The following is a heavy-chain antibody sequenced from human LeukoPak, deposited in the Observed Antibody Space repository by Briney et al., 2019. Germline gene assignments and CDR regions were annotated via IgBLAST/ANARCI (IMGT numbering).Heavy chain of an antibody. CDR3: ARRVTTVVTNYYYYMDV. J-gene: IGHJ6*03. CDR1: GGSISSYY. V-gene: IGHV4-59*01. Sequence: SETLSLTCTVSGGSISSYYWSWIRQPPGKGLEWIGYIYYSGSTNYNPSLKSRVTISVDTSKNQFSLKLSSVTAADTAVYYCARRVTTVVTNYYYYMDVWGKGTTVTVSS. D-gene: IGHD4-23*01. CDR2: IYYSGST.